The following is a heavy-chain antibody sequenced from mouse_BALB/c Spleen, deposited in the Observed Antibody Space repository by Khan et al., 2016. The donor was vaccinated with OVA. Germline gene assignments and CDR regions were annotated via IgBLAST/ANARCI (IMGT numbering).Heavy chain of an antibody. CDR1: GYTFTNYN. CDR2: INPSNGGT. J-gene: IGHJ3*01. D-gene: IGHD2-1*01. CDR3: SRSGYGTFAY. V-gene: IGHV1S81*02. Sequence: QVQLQQSGAELVKPGASVRLSCKASGYTFTNYNLYWVKQRHGHGLEWIGDINPSNGGTNYNEKFKNKGTLTVEKSSSTAYMQISSLTSEDSAVYYCSRSGYGTFAYWGQGTLVTVSA.